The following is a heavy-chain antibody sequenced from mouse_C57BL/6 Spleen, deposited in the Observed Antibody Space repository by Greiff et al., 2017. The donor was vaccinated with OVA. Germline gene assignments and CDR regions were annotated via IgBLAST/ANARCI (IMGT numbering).Heavy chain of an antibody. CDR3: ARRGYYHWYFDV. CDR2: IYPGDGDT. V-gene: IGHV1-80*01. Sequence: QVQLQQPGAELVKPGASVKISCKASGYAFSSYWMNWVKQRPGKGLEWIGQIYPGDGDTNYNGKFKGKATLTADKSSSTAYMQLSSLTSEDSAVYFCARRGYYHWYFDVWGTGTTVTVSS. J-gene: IGHJ1*03. CDR1: GYAFSSYW. D-gene: IGHD2-3*01.